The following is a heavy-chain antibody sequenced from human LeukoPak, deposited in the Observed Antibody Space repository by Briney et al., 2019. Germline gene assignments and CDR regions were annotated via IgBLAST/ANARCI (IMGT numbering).Heavy chain of an antibody. CDR1: GYTFTSYG. J-gene: IGHJ6*03. CDR2: ISAYNGNT. V-gene: IGHV1-18*01. Sequence: GASVKVSCKASGYTFTSYGISWVRQAPGQGLEWMGWISAYNGNTNYARKLQGRVTMTTDTSMSTAYMELRSLRSDETAVYYCARGSIAAAGSSEYYYYYMDVWGKGTTVTVSS. CDR3: ARGSIAAAGSSEYYYYYMDV. D-gene: IGHD6-13*01.